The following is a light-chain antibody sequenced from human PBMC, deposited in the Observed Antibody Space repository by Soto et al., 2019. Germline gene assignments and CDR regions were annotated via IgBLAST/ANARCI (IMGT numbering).Light chain of an antibody. CDR1: SSNLGSNS. CDR2: SDN. J-gene: IGLJ3*02. CDR3: ATWDDTLNGRV. Sequence: QSVLTQPPSASGTPGQRVIISCSGSSSNLGSNSVNWYHQVAGTAPKLLIHSDNQRPSGVPDRFSGSKSGTSASLAISGLQSGDEADYYCATWDDTLNGRVFGGGTKLTVL. V-gene: IGLV1-44*01.